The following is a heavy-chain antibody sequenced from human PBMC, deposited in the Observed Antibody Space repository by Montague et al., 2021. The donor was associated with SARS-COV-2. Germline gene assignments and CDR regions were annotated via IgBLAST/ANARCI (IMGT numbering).Heavy chain of an antibody. V-gene: IGHV3-74*01. CDR1: GFTFRSYW. D-gene: IGHD3-10*01. Sequence: SLRLSCAASGFTFRSYWMHWVRQVPGRGPIWVSRIKPDGTSTNYAASVKGRFTISRDNAKNTLSLQLNNLRAEDTAVYYCVRPLWFGDSDYFLDSWGQGTLATVSS. CDR3: VRPLWFGDSDYFLDS. CDR2: IKPDGTST. J-gene: IGHJ4*02.